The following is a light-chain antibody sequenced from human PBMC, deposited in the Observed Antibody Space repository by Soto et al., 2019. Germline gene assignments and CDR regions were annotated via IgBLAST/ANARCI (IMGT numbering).Light chain of an antibody. CDR2: AAS. V-gene: IGKV1-9*01. CDR1: QAISSY. CDR3: QQLNSYPWT. J-gene: IGKJ1*01. Sequence: DIQLTQSPSFLSASVGDRVTITCRASQAISSYLAWFQQRPGKAPKVLIYAASTLQSGVPSRFSGSGSGTEFTLTISSLQPEYFATYFCQQLNSYPWTFGQGTKVEIK.